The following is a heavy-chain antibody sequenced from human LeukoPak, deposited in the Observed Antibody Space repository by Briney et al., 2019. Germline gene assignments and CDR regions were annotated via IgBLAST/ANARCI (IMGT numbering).Heavy chain of an antibody. CDR1: GYTFTSYY. V-gene: IGHV1-46*01. Sequence: ASVKVSCKASGYTFTSYYMHWVRQAPGQGLEWMGIINPSGGSTSYAQKFQGRVTITADESTSTAYMELSSLRSDDTAVYYCARGPRTTLVRGGQWYYYMDVWGKGTAVTISS. D-gene: IGHD3-10*01. CDR3: ARGPRTTLVRGGQWYYYMDV. J-gene: IGHJ6*03. CDR2: INPSGGST.